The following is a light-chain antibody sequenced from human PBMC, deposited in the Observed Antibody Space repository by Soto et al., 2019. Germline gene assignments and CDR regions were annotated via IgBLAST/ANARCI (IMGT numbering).Light chain of an antibody. J-gene: IGKJ4*02. V-gene: IGKV1-27*01. CDR3: QKYDGVPLT. CDR2: AAS. CDR1: QGISNY. Sequence: DIQMTQSPSSLSASVGDRVTITCRASQGISNYLAWYQQKPGKVPRLLIYAASTLHSGVPSRFSGSGSGTDFTLTITTLRPEDVATYYCQKYDGVPLTFGGGTKVDIK.